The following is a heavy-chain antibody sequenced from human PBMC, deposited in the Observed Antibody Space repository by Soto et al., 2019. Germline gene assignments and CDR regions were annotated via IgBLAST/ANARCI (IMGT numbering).Heavy chain of an antibody. D-gene: IGHD3-10*02. J-gene: IGHJ5*02. CDR1: GASVSSTSYY. CDR3: GRHSHMLNNWFDP. Sequence: QLQLQESGPGLVKPSETLSLTCSVSGASVSSTSYYWGWIRQPPGMGLQWIGSLHYSGSIDYSPSLKGRVSMSLDTYKNQVSLRLSSVTAADTAVYYCGRHSHMLNNWFDPWGQGTLVTVSS. V-gene: IGHV4-39*01. CDR2: LHYSGSI.